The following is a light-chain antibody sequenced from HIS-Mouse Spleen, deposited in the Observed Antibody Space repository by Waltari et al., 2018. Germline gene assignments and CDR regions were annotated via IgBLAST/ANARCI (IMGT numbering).Light chain of an antibody. CDR3: QVWDSSSDHVV. J-gene: IGLJ2*01. CDR1: NTGSKR. Sequence: SYVLTQPPSVSVAPGKTARITCGGTNTGSKRVHWYQQKPGQAPVLVVYDESDRPSGIPERFSGSNSGNTATLTISRVEAGDEADYYCQVWDSSSDHVVFGGGTKLTVL. V-gene: IGLV3-21*03. CDR2: DES.